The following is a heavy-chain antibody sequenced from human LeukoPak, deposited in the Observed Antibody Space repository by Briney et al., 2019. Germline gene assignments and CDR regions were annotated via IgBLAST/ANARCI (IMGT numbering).Heavy chain of an antibody. Sequence: ASVKVSCKASGYTFTSYDINWVRQATGQGLEWMGWMNPNSGNTGYAQKFQGRVTMTRNTSISTAYMELSSLRSEDTAVYYCARRLVVAAPLTRCMDVWGQGTTVTVSS. D-gene: IGHD2-15*01. CDR1: GYTFTSYD. CDR3: ARRLVVAAPLTRCMDV. J-gene: IGHJ6*01. V-gene: IGHV1-8*01. CDR2: MNPNSGNT.